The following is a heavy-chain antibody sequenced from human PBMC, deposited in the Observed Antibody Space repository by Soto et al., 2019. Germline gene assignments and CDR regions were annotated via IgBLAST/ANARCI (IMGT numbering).Heavy chain of an antibody. CDR3: ARGSSSWLDY. D-gene: IGHD6-13*01. Sequence: PGGSLRLSCAASGFTFGSYSMNWVRQAPGKGLEWVSSISSSSSYIYYADSVKGRFTISRDNAKNSLYLQMNSLRAEDTAVYYCARGSSSWLDYWGQGTLVTVSS. V-gene: IGHV3-21*01. CDR1: GFTFGSYS. J-gene: IGHJ4*02. CDR2: ISSSSSYI.